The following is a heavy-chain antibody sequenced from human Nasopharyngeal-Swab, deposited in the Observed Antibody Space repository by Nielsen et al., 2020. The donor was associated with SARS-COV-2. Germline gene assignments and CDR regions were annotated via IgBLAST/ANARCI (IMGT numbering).Heavy chain of an antibody. CDR2: IKQDGSEK. CDR3: ARLGGSSWYFDY. V-gene: IGHV3-7*01. CDR1: GFTFSSYS. Sequence: LSLTCAASGFTFSSYSMNWVRQAPGKGLEWVANIKQDGSEKYYVDSVKGRFTISRDNAKNSLYLQMNSLRAEDTAVYYCARLGGSSWYFDYWGQGTLVTVSS. J-gene: IGHJ4*02. D-gene: IGHD6-13*01.